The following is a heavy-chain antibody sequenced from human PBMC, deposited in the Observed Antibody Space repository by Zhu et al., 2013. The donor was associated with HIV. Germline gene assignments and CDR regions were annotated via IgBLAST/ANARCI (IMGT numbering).Heavy chain of an antibody. J-gene: IGHJ6*02. CDR2: IYHSGTT. V-gene: IGHV4-38-2*02. D-gene: IGHD4-4*01. Sequence: QVQLQESGPGLVKPSETLSLTCTVSGYSISSGYYWDWIRQPPGSGLEWIGTIYHSGTTYYNPPLKSRLTMSVDTSKNQFSLKLSSVTAADTAVYYCARTHSNYAHYYAMDVWGQGTTVTVSS. CDR1: GYSISSGYY. CDR3: ARTHSNYAHYYAMDV.